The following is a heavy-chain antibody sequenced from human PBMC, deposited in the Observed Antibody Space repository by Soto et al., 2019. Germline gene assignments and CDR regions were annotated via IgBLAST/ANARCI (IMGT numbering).Heavy chain of an antibody. J-gene: IGHJ4*02. CDR3: ARLLDLASFDY. CDR1: GGSISSGGYY. V-gene: IGHV4-31*03. Sequence: SETLSLTCTVSGGSISSGGYYWSWIRQHPEKGPEWIGYIYYSGSTYYNPSLKSRVTISVDTSKNQFSLKLSSVTAADTAVYYCARLLDLASFDYWGQGTLVTVSS. D-gene: IGHD3-3*01. CDR2: IYYSGST.